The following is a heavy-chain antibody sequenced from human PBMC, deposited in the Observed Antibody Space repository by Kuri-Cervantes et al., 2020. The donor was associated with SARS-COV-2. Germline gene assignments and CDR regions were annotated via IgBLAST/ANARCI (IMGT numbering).Heavy chain of an antibody. CDR2: IYHSGST. Sequence: SETLSLTCTVSGGSISSYYWSWIRQPAGKGLEWIGSIYHSGSTYYNPSLKSRVTISVDTSKNQFSLKLSSVTAADTAVYYCARAGTDSEGFDYWGQGTLVTVSS. D-gene: IGHD1-14*01. V-gene: IGHV4-4*07. J-gene: IGHJ4*02. CDR3: ARAGTDSEGFDY. CDR1: GGSISSYY.